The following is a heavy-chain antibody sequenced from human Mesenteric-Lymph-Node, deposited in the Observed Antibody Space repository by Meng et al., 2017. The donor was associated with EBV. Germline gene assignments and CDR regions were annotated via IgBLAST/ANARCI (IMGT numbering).Heavy chain of an antibody. D-gene: IGHD3-10*01. Sequence: QERGTGLVKLFQNTYLHWNVSGGSSRRGGYYWGWIRQHPGKGLEWVGYIHDSGSTYYNQSLKSRVTISADTSKNQFSLKLSSVTAADTAVYYCARASYGSGSPLGESWFDHWGQGTLVTVSS. CDR1: GGSSRRGGYY. CDR3: ARASYGSGSPLGESWFDH. J-gene: IGHJ5*02. V-gene: IGHV4-31*02. CDR2: IHDSGST.